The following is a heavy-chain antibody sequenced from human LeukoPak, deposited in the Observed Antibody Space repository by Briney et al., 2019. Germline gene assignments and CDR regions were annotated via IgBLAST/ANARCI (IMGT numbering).Heavy chain of an antibody. J-gene: IGHJ5*02. CDR3: ARDPHWFDP. V-gene: IGHV3-30*04. CDR1: GFTFGSYA. CDR2: ISYDGSNK. Sequence: GRSLRLSCAASGFTFGSYAMHWVRQAPGKGLEWVAVISYDGSNKYYADSVKGRFTISRDNSKNTLYLQMNSLRAEDTAVYYCARDPHWFDPWGQGTLVTVSS.